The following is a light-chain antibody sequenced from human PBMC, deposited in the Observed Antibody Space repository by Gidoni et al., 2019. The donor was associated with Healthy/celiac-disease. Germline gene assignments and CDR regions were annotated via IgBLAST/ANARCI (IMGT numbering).Light chain of an antibody. J-gene: IGKJ4*01. Sequence: EMVLTQSPGTLSLSPGEIATLSCRASQSVSSSYLAWYQQKPGQAPRLLIYGASSRATGIPDRFSGSGSGTDFTLTISSLEPDDFAVYYCQQYGSSPLTFGGGTKVEIK. V-gene: IGKV3-20*01. CDR3: QQYGSSPLT. CDR1: QSVSSSY. CDR2: GAS.